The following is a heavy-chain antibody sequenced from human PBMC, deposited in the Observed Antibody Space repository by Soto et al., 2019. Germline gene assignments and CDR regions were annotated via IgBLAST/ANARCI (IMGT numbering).Heavy chain of an antibody. CDR3: AGGRTRALDY. V-gene: IGHV1-18*01. CDR1: GYIFTSQG. CDR2: ISTYNGTP. Sequence: QIQLVQSGAEVKKPGASVKVSCKASGYIFTSQGISWVRQAPGQGLEWMGWISTYNGTPNYAQQLQGRVTMTTNTSPTTAFLELRSLTSDDTAVYYCAGGRTRALDYWGQGTPVIVSS. D-gene: IGHD1-7*01. J-gene: IGHJ4*02.